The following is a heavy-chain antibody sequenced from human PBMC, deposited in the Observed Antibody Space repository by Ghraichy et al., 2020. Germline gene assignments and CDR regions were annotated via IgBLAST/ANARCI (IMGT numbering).Heavy chain of an antibody. CDR1: GFPFSNYV. D-gene: IGHD4-17*01. CDR2: IVGSVANT. V-gene: IGHV3-23*01. Sequence: GGSLRLSCTASGFPFSNYVMNWVRQAPGKGLEWVSGIVGSVANTYYADSVMGRFTISRDNSKNTLYLQMNSLRADDTAVYYCVKDPPTTVTTTDYWGQGTLVTVSS. CDR3: VKDPPTTVTTTDY. J-gene: IGHJ4*02.